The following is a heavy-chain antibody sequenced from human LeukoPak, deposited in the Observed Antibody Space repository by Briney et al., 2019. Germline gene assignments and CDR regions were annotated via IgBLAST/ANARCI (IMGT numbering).Heavy chain of an antibody. CDR1: GGSISSYY. CDR3: ARAMVRGVQAPLDY. J-gene: IGHJ4*02. CDR2: IYYSGST. D-gene: IGHD3-10*01. Sequence: SETLSLTCTVSGGSISSYYWSWIRQPPGKGLEWIGYIYYSGSTNYNPSLKSRVTISVDTSKNQFSLKLSSVTAADTAVYYCARAMVRGVQAPLDYWGQGTLVTVSS. V-gene: IGHV4-59*01.